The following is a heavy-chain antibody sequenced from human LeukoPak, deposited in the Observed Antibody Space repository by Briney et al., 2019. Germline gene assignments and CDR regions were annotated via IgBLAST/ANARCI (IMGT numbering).Heavy chain of an antibody. CDR3: SRDHYVSMAGDYWPFDY. Sequence: GGSLRLSCVAPGFTFSRYETNWVRQAAGRGLGWVSYISSSGSTIYYADSVKGRCGISRDNAKNSLYLQMNSLRAEDTAVYYCSRDHYVSMAGDYWPFDYWGQGTLVTVSS. CDR1: GFTFSRYE. V-gene: IGHV3-48*03. D-gene: IGHD3-9*01. CDR2: ISSSGSTI. J-gene: IGHJ4*02.